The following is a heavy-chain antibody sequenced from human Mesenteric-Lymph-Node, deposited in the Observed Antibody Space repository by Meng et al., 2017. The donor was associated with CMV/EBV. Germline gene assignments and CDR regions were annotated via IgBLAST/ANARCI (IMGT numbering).Heavy chain of an antibody. CDR3: AKGITIFGVVIDPDWFDP. CDR2: ISWNSGSI. V-gene: IGHV3-9*01. D-gene: IGHD3-3*01. J-gene: IGHJ5*02. Sequence: SLKISCAASGFTFDDYAMHWVRQAPGKGLEWVSGISWNSGSIGYADSVKGRFTISRDNAKNSLYLQMNSLRAEDTALYYCAKGITIFGVVIDPDWFDPWGQGTLVTVPQ. CDR1: GFTFDDYA.